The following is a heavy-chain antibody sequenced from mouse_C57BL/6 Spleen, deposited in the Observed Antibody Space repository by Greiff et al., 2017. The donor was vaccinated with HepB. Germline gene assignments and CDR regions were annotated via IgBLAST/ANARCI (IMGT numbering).Heavy chain of an antibody. CDR2: IDPSDSYT. CDR1: GYTFTSYW. Sequence: QVHVKQPGAELVMPGASVKLSCKASGYTFTSYWMHWVKQRPGQGLEWIGEIDPSDSYTNYNQKFKGKSTLTVDKSSSTAYMQLSSLTSEDSAVYYCARDSSYDLYAMDYWGQGTSVTVSS. J-gene: IGHJ4*01. V-gene: IGHV1-69*01. D-gene: IGHD1-1*01. CDR3: ARDSSYDLYAMDY.